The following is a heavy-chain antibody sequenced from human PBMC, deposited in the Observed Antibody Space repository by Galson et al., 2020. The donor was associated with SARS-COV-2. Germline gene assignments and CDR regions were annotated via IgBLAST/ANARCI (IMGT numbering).Heavy chain of an antibody. Sequence: GGSLRLSCAASGITFSNAWMSWVRQAPGTGLEWVGRIKNKNDGGTTEYAAPVKGRFTISRDDSESTLYLQINSLRVEDTAIYYCTTLASGSSPNWGQGTLVTVSS. V-gene: IGHV3-15*01. D-gene: IGHD3-10*01. CDR1: GITFSNAW. CDR2: IKNKNDGGTT. CDR3: TTLASGSSPN. J-gene: IGHJ4*02.